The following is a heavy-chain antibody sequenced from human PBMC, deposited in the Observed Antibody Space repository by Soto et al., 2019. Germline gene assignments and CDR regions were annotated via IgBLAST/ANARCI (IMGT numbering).Heavy chain of an antibody. CDR2: IIPIFGTA. D-gene: IGHD2-2*01. CDR1: GGTFSSYA. Sequence: SVKVSCKASGGTFSSYAISWVRQAPGQGLEWMGGIIPIFGTANYAQKFQGRVTITADESTSTAYMELSSLRSEDTAVYYCAGDIVVVPDNWFDPWGQGTLVTVSS. J-gene: IGHJ5*02. CDR3: AGDIVVVPDNWFDP. V-gene: IGHV1-69*13.